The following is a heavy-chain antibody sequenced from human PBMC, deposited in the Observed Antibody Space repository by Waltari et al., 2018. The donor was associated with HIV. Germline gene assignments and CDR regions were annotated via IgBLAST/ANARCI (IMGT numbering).Heavy chain of an antibody. D-gene: IGHD3-10*01. V-gene: IGHV3-9*01. J-gene: IGHJ6*02. CDR3: AKDAGSWWSRSYDEAYYYGLDV. CDR2: ISWNSGSK. CDR1: GFIFDDYA. Sequence: EVKLVESGGGLVQPGRSLRLSCTASGFIFDDYAMHWVRQAPGKGLGWVAGISWNSGSKGYVYSVEGRFTIARDNAKNSVYLHMNSLRVEDTALYYCAKDAGSWWSRSYDEAYYYGLDVWGHGTTVTVSS.